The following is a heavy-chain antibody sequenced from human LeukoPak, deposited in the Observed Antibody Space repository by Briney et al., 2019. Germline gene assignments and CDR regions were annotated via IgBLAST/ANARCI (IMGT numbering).Heavy chain of an antibody. Sequence: GGSLRLSCAASGFTFSSYGMHWVRQAPGKGLEWVAFIRYDGSNKYYADSVKGRFTISRDNSKNTLYLQMNSLRAGDTAVYYCAASYSSGWSLDYWGQGTLVTVSS. V-gene: IGHV3-30*02. CDR3: AASYSSGWSLDY. D-gene: IGHD6-19*01. CDR1: GFTFSSYG. CDR2: IRYDGSNK. J-gene: IGHJ4*02.